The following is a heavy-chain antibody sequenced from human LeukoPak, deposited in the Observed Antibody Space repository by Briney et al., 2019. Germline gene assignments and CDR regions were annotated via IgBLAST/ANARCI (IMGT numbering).Heavy chain of an antibody. Sequence: ASVKVSCKASGYTFTGYYMHWVRQAPGQGLEWMGIINPSGGSTSYAQKFQGRVTMTRDTSTSTVYMELSSLRSEDTAVYYCARQYYDILTGYSSFDYWGQGTLVTVSS. CDR1: GYTFTGYY. D-gene: IGHD3-9*01. CDR3: ARQYYDILTGYSSFDY. V-gene: IGHV1-46*01. CDR2: INPSGGST. J-gene: IGHJ4*02.